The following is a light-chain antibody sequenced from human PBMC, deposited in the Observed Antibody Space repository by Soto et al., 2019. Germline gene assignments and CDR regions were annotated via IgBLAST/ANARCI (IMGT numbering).Light chain of an antibody. V-gene: IGLV1-51*01. J-gene: IGLJ2*01. CDR1: SSNVGSNY. CDR3: GTCDNSLSAV. Sequence: QSVLTQPPSVSAAPGQKVTISCSGSSSNVGSNYVSWYQQLPGTAPKLLIYDNGKRSSGIPDRFSGSQSGTSATLGITGLQTGDEADYYCGTCDNSLSAVFGGGTKLTGL. CDR2: DNG.